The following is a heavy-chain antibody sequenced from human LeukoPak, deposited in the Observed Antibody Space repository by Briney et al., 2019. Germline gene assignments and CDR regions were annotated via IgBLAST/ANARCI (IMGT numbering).Heavy chain of an antibody. CDR1: GFTFSDYY. Sequence: GGSLRLSCAASGFTFSDYYMSWIRQAPGKGLEWVSYISSSSSTIYYADSVKGRFTISRDNAKNSLYLQMNSLRAEDTAVYYCARAGRFLEWLDRWFDPWGQGTLVTVSS. J-gene: IGHJ5*02. CDR2: ISSSSSTI. D-gene: IGHD3-3*01. V-gene: IGHV3-11*01. CDR3: ARAGRFLEWLDRWFDP.